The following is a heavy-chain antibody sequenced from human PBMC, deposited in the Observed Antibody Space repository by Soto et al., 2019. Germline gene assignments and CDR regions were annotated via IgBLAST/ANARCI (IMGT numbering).Heavy chain of an antibody. D-gene: IGHD4-4*01. J-gene: IGHJ4*02. CDR2: MNPNSGHT. CDR1: GYTFTSYD. V-gene: IGHV1-8*01. CDR3: ARGGLQVALSGADY. Sequence: QVQLVQSGAEVKQPGASVKVSCKASGYTFTSYDINWVRQATGQGLEWMGWMNPNSGHTGFAQSFQGRVIMTRNTSISTAYMELSSLRSDDTAVYYCARGGLQVALSGADYWGQGSLVTVSS.